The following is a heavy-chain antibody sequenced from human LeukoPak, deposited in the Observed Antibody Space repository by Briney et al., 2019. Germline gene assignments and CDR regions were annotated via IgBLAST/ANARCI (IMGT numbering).Heavy chain of an antibody. V-gene: IGHV3-74*01. J-gene: IGHJ4*02. CDR1: GFTFSSYW. D-gene: IGHD5-12*01. CDR2: IKSDESST. Sequence: GGSLRLSCAASGFTFSSYWLNWVRQAPGKGLVWVARIKSDESSTYYADSVKGRFTISRDDAKHTLYLQMNSLRAEDTAVYYCTTIRPDYWGQGALVTVSS. CDR3: TTIRPDY.